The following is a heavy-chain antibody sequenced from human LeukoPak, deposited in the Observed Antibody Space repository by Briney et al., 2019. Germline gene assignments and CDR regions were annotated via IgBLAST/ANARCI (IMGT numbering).Heavy chain of an antibody. D-gene: IGHD3-9*01. CDR2: ISSNGGST. Sequence: GGSLRLSCAASGFTFSSYAMHWVRQAPGKGLEYVSAISSNGGSTYYANSVKGRFTISRDNSKNTLYLQMGSLRAEDMAVYYCARGFPPTVGDILTGFDYWGQGTLVTASS. CDR1: GFTFSSYA. CDR3: ARGFPPTVGDILTGFDY. V-gene: IGHV3-64*01. J-gene: IGHJ4*02.